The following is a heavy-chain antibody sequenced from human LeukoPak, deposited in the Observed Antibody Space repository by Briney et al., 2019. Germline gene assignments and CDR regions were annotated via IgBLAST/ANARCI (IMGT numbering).Heavy chain of an antibody. V-gene: IGHV3-23*01. CDR3: AKPRHENTVIHRGIDP. J-gene: IGHJ5*02. Sequence: AGSLRLSCSASGFTFTRYAMNWVRPAPGKGLEWVATISGSGGRTYYAYSGKGRFTISRDTSKNTLYLQMNSLTAEATAIYYCAKPRHENTVIHRGIDPWGQGTLVTVPS. D-gene: IGHD4-11*01. CDR2: ISGSGGRT. CDR1: GFTFTRYA.